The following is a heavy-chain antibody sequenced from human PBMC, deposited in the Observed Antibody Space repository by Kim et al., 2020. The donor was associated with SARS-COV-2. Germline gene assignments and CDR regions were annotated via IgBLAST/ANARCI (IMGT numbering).Heavy chain of an antibody. CDR3: ARDGGNWFDP. J-gene: IGHJ5*02. V-gene: IGHV3-30-3*01. D-gene: IGHD3-16*01. CDR2: NK. Sequence: NKYSADSVKGRFTIARDNSKTTLYLQMNSLRAEDTAVYYCARDGGNWFDPWGQGTLVTVSS.